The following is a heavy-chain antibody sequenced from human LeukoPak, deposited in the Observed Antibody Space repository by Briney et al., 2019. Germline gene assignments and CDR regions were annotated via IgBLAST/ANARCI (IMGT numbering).Heavy chain of an antibody. J-gene: IGHJ4*02. D-gene: IGHD3-22*01. CDR1: GFTFSSYG. Sequence: GRSLRLSCAASGFTFSSYGMHWVRQAPGKGLEWVAVIWYDGSNKYYADSVKGRFTISRDNSKNTLYLQMNSLRAEDTAVYYCARDNRGYYYDSSGYLPEDYWGQGTLVTVSP. CDR3: ARDNRGYYYDSSGYLPEDY. CDR2: IWYDGSNK. V-gene: IGHV3-33*01.